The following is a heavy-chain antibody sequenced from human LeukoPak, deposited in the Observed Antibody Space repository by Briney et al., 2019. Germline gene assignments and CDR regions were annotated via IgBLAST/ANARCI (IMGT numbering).Heavy chain of an antibody. V-gene: IGHV1-46*01. CDR3: ARAAGGNRFDY. J-gene: IGHJ4*02. CDR2: INPSGGST. D-gene: IGHD4-23*01. Sequence: ASVKVSFKASGYTFTSYYVHWVRQAPGQGLEWMGIINPSGGSTTYAQKFQGRVTMTRDTSTSTVYMELSSLRSEDTAVYYCARAAGGNRFDYWGQGTLVTVSS. CDR1: GYTFTSYY.